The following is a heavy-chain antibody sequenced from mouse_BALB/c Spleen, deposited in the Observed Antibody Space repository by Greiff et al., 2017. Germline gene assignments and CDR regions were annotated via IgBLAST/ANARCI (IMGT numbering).Heavy chain of an antibody. CDR1: GFTFSSYA. CDR2: ISSGGST. V-gene: IGHV5-6-5*01. Sequence: EVMLVESGGGLVKPGGSLKLSCAASGFTFSSYAMSWVRQTPEKRLEWVASISSGGSTYYPDSVKGRFTISRDNARNILYLQMSSLRSEDTAMYYCARGGTTETYYATDYWGQGTSVTVSS. J-gene: IGHJ4*01. D-gene: IGHD1-1*01. CDR3: ARGGTTETYYATDY.